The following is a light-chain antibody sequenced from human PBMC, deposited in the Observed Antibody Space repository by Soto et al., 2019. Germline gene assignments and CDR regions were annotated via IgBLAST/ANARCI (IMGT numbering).Light chain of an antibody. Sequence: DIMMTQSPDSLAVSLGERATVNCKSSQSVIHSSNKLNYLAWFQQKPGQPPKLLIYWASTRESGVPDRFSGSESGTDFTLTISNLQPEHVAVYYCQQDFPTPWTFGQEAKV. CDR2: WAS. CDR1: QSVIHSSNKLNY. CDR3: QQDFPTPWT. V-gene: IGKV4-1*01. J-gene: IGKJ1*01.